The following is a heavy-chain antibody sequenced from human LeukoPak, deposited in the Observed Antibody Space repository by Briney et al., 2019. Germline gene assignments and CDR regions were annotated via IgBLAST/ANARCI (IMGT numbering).Heavy chain of an antibody. CDR3: ARCTTGKTFGSLREIKKSREIDY. Sequence: PGRSLRLSCAASGFTFSSYSMNWVRQAPGKGLEWVSSISSSSNYIYYADSVKGRFTISRDNAKNSLFLQMDSLRGEDTAVYYCARCTTGKTFGSLREIKKSREIDYWGQGTLVTVSS. D-gene: IGHD1-1*01. CDR2: ISSSSNYI. CDR1: GFTFSSYS. V-gene: IGHV3-21*01. J-gene: IGHJ4*02.